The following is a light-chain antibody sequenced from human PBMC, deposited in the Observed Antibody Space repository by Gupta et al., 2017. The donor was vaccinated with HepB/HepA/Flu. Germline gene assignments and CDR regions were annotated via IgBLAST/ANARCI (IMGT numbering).Light chain of an antibody. CDR1: QRGGGNF. J-gene: IGKJ2*01. Sequence: DIVLTQSPGPLSLSPGESATLSCRATQRGGGNFLAWYQQKPGQAPRLLIFGPSNRATGIPDRFSGSGSGTDFTLTISRLEPEDFAVYYCHQCGKGPYTFGQGTKLEIK. V-gene: IGKV3-20*01. CDR2: GPS. CDR3: HQCGKGPYT.